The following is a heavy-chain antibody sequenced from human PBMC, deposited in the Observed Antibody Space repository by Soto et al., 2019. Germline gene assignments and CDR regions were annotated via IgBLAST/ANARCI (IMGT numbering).Heavy chain of an antibody. CDR3: AKGNTYNSGWPHY. J-gene: IGHJ4*02. V-gene: IGHV3-23*01. D-gene: IGHD6-19*01. Sequence: GSLRLSCAASGFTFSSYAMSWVRQAPGKGLEWVSAISGSGGSTYYADSVKGRFTTSRDNSKNTLYLQINSLRAEDTALYYCAKGNTYNSGWPHYWGQGTLVTVSS. CDR2: ISGSGGST. CDR1: GFTFSSYA.